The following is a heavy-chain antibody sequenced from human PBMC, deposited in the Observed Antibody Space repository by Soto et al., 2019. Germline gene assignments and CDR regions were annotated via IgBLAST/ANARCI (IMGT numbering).Heavy chain of an antibody. D-gene: IGHD2-21*02. Sequence: QVQLQESGPGLVKPSQTLSLTCTVSGGSISSGDYYWSWIRQPPGKGLEWIGYIYYSGSTYYNPSLKSRVTYSXDXTKNQFSLKLSSVTAADTAVYYCARAMVVTQNWFDPWGQGTLVTVSS. CDR3: ARAMVVTQNWFDP. CDR2: IYYSGST. J-gene: IGHJ5*02. CDR1: GGSISSGDYY. V-gene: IGHV4-30-4*01.